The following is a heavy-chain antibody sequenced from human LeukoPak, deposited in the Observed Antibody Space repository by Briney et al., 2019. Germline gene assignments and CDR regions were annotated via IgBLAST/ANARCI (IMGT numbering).Heavy chain of an antibody. CDR2: ISYSGSA. CDR1: GGSISSHY. CDR3: ARDRSGGWQDFDY. D-gene: IGHD6-19*01. J-gene: IGHJ4*02. V-gene: IGHV4-59*11. Sequence: SETLSLTCTVSGGSISSHYWSWIRQPPGKVLEWIGYISYSGSAKYNPSLKSRVTISVDTSKNQFSLRLSSVTAADTAVYYCARDRSGGWQDFDYWGQGTLVTVSS.